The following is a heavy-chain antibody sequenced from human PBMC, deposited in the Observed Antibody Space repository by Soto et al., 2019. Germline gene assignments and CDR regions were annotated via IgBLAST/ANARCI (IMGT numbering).Heavy chain of an antibody. D-gene: IGHD5-12*01. CDR2: IYFSGST. Sequence: QVQLQESGPGLVKPSQTLSLTCTVSGGSISSGDYYWSWIRQPPGKGLEWIGYIYFSGSTYYNPSLKSRVTISVDTSKNQFSLKLTSVTAADTAVYYCARRRGYDWDWFFDLWGRGTLVTVSS. V-gene: IGHV4-30-4*01. CDR1: GGSISSGDYY. J-gene: IGHJ2*01. CDR3: ARRRGYDWDWFFDL.